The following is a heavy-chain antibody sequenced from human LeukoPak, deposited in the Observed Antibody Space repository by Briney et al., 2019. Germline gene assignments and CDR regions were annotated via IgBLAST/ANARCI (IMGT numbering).Heavy chain of an antibody. D-gene: IGHD6-13*01. J-gene: IGHJ6*03. CDR1: GFTFSSYT. V-gene: IGHV3-21*01. Sequence: GESLRLSCAASGFTFSSYTMSWVRQAPGKGLEWVSLISNSGSYIYYAESMKGRVTISRDNAKNSLFPQMNSLRDEDTALYYCARVGASSSWYGSYYYYYMDVWGMGTTVTVFS. CDR3: ARVGASSSWYGSYYYYYMDV. CDR2: ISNSGSYI.